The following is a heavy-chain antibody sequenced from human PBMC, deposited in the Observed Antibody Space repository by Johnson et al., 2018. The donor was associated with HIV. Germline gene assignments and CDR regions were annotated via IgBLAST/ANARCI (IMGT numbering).Heavy chain of an antibody. CDR3: AKGGPLFVDAFDV. J-gene: IGHJ3*01. Sequence: VHLVESGGGLVQPGRSLRLSCAAPGFTFDDYAMHWVRQAPGKGLEWVSGISWNSDTIGYADSVKGRFAISRDNAKNSLYLQMNSLRAEDTALYYCAKGGPLFVDAFDVWGQGTMVTVSS. V-gene: IGHV3-9*01. D-gene: IGHD3-3*01. CDR1: GFTFDDYA. CDR2: ISWNSDTI.